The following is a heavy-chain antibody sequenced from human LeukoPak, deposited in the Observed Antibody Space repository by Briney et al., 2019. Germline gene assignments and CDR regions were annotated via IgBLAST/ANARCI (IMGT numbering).Heavy chain of an antibody. V-gene: IGHV5-51*01. J-gene: IGHJ4*02. D-gene: IGHD5-12*01. CDR3: ARLVQYSGYDPFDY. Sequence: GESLKISCKGSGYSFISYWIGWVRQMPGKGLEWMGIFYPGDSDTRYSPSFQGQVTISADKSISTAYLQWSSLKASDTAMYYCARLVQYSGYDPFDYWGQGTLVTVSS. CDR2: FYPGDSDT. CDR1: GYSFISYW.